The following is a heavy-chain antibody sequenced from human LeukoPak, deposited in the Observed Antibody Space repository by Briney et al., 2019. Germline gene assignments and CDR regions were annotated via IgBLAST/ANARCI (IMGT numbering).Heavy chain of an antibody. CDR2: ISSNGGST. V-gene: IGHV3-64D*06. J-gene: IGHJ4*02. Sequence: PGGSLRLSCSASGFTFSSYAMHWVRQAPGKGREYVSAISSNGGSTYYADSGKGRFTISRDNSKSTLYLQMSSLRAEDTAVYYCVKDHANRAWSYYFDYWGQGTLVTVSS. D-gene: IGHD2-2*01. CDR3: VKDHANRAWSYYFDY. CDR1: GFTFSSYA.